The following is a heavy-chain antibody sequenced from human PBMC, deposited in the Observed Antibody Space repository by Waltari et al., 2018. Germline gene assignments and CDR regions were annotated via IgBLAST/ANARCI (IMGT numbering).Heavy chain of an antibody. CDR1: GFPFSNYI. D-gene: IGHD2-15*01. Sequence: EVQLVESGGGLVQPGGSLRRSCAASGFPFSNYIMYWARQSPGKGLEWVAYITSTSNDIHYPDSVRGRFTVSRDNAKNSLYLRMDSLRAEDTAVYYCAKGWNFDSWGQGTLVTVSS. J-gene: IGHJ4*02. CDR3: AKGWNFDS. V-gene: IGHV3-48*01. CDR2: ITSTSNDI.